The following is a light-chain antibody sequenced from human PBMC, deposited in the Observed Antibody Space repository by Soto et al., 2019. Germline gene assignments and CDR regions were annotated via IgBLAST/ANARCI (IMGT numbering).Light chain of an antibody. J-gene: IGLJ2*01. CDR2: RAD. CDR3: AEWDDIGSGLV. V-gene: IGLV1-47*01. CDR1: SSNIGSNY. Sequence: QSVLTQPPSASGTPGQTVTISCSGRSSNIGSNYVYWYQHRPGTAPRLLRYRADQRPSVVPDRFSGSKSGSSASLAISGRRSDDEADYYCAEWDDIGSGLVFGVGTKLTVL.